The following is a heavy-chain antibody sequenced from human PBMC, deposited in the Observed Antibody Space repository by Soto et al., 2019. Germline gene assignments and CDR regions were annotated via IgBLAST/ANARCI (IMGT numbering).Heavy chain of an antibody. Sequence: SETLSLTCTVSGGSISSYYWSWIRHPPGKGLEWIGYIYYSGSTNYNPSLKSRVTISVDTSKNQFSLKLSSVTAADTAVYYCARVYDFWSGYNLFDIWGQGTMVTVSS. CDR3: ARVYDFWSGYNLFDI. D-gene: IGHD3-3*01. J-gene: IGHJ3*02. CDR1: GGSISSYY. V-gene: IGHV4-59*01. CDR2: IYYSGST.